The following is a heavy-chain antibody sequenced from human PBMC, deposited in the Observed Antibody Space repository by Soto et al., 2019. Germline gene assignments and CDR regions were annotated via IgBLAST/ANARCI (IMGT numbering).Heavy chain of an antibody. CDR1: GYTFTSYS. D-gene: IGHD3-16*01. Sequence: ASVKVSCKASGYTFTSYSVHWVRQAPGQRLEWMGWINAGNGNTKYSQKFQGRVTITRDTSASTAYMELSSLRSEDTAVYYCARGAFYAFSVPYWGQGTLVTVSS. V-gene: IGHV1-3*01. J-gene: IGHJ4*02. CDR2: INAGNGNT. CDR3: ARGAFYAFSVPY.